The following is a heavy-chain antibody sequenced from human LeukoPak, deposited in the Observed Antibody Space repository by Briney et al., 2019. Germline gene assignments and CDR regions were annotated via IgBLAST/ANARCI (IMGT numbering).Heavy chain of an antibody. CDR3: ARLFGGVTTFDY. V-gene: IGHV3-7*01. J-gene: IGHJ4*02. CDR1: GFSISNYW. D-gene: IGHD4-17*01. CDR2: INPDGSAE. Sequence: GGSLRLSCAASGFSISNYWMSWVRQGPGKGLEWVASINPDGSAERYVDSVKGRFTISRDNAKNSMYLQMNSLGAEDTALFYCARLFGGVTTFDYWGQGTLVTVSS.